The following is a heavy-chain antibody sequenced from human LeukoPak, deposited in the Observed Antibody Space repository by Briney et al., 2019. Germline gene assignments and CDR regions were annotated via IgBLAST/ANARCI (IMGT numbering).Heavy chain of an antibody. CDR3: ARARIAAAGIGNYNYMDV. V-gene: IGHV3-21*01. CDR2: ISSSSSYI. D-gene: IGHD6-13*01. J-gene: IGHJ6*03. Sequence: PGGSLRLSCAASGFTFSSYSMNWVRQAPGKGLEWVSSISSSSSYIYYADSVKGRFTISRDNAKNSLYLQMNSLRAEDTAVYYCARARIAAAGIGNYNYMDVWGKGTTVTVSS. CDR1: GFTFSSYS.